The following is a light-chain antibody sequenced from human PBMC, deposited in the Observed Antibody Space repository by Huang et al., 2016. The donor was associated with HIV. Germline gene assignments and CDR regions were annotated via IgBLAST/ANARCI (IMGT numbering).Light chain of an antibody. V-gene: IGKV3-20*01. J-gene: IGKJ5*01. CDR1: QNINSAY. Sequence: EIVLTQSPGTLSLSPGERATLSCRASQNINSAYLAWYQQKPGQAPSLLIYGASNRATGVPDRFSGSGSGTDFTLTINRLEPDDFAVFYCQQYDTSPLTFGPGTRLEIK. CDR2: GAS. CDR3: QQYDTSPLT.